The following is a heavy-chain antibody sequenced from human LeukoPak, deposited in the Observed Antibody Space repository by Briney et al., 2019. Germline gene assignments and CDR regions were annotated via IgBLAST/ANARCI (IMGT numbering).Heavy chain of an antibody. Sequence: GGSLRLSCAVSGFTVSSNYMSWVRQVPGKGLDWVSSLYSAGNTYYVDSVKGRFTISRDNSKHTLYLQMDSLRAEDTAVYYCARAVGGTIYFDYWGQGTLVTVSS. CDR2: LYSAGNT. D-gene: IGHD1-26*01. CDR3: ARAVGGTIYFDY. CDR1: GFTVSSNY. V-gene: IGHV3-66*01. J-gene: IGHJ4*02.